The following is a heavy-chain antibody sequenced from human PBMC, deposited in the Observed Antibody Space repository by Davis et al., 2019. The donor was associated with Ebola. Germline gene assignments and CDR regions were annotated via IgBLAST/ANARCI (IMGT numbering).Heavy chain of an antibody. CDR1: GGSINNYF. D-gene: IGHD3-16*02. CDR3: ARGMITFGGVIAPFDP. J-gene: IGHJ5*02. CDR2: ISYTGST. V-gene: IGHV4-59*01. Sequence: SETLSPTCTVPGGSINNYFWSWIRQPPGKGLEWIGYISYTGSTNFNPSLKSRVTTSADTSKNQLSLKLSSVTAADTAVYYCARGMITFGGVIAPFDPWGQGTLVTVSS.